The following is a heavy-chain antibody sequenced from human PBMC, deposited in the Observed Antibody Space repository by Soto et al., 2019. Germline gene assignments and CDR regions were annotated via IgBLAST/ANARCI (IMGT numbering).Heavy chain of an antibody. Sequence: SVKVSCKASGYTFTSYGISWVRQAPGQGLEWMGWISAYNGNTNYAQKLQGRVTMTTDTSTSTAYMELRSLRSDDTAVYYCARDPHYYYGSGSSPLPFDYWGQGTLVTVSS. CDR3: ARDPHYYYGSGSSPLPFDY. D-gene: IGHD3-10*01. CDR2: ISAYNGNT. J-gene: IGHJ4*02. CDR1: GYTFTSYG. V-gene: IGHV1-18*04.